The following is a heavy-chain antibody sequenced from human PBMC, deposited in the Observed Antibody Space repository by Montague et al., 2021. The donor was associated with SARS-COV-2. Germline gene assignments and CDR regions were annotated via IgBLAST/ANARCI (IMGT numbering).Heavy chain of an antibody. J-gene: IGHJ5*02. CDR2: IYFTGSS. Sequence: SETLSLTCTVSGVSVSSSGYYWGWIRQPPGKGLEWIGSIYFTGSSYYNPSLKSRVTISVDTSKNQFSLKLSSVTAADTAVYYCARQGAQLPVEYWFDHWGQGTLVTASS. CDR3: ARQGAQLPVEYWFDH. V-gene: IGHV4-39*01. D-gene: IGHD2-2*01. CDR1: GVSVSSSGYY.